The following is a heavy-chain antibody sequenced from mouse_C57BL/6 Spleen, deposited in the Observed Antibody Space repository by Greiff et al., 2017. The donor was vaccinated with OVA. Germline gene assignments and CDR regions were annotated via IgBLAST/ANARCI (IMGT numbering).Heavy chain of an antibody. CDR2: ISSGGSYT. CDR3: ARHGDGYSDY. D-gene: IGHD2-3*01. Sequence: EVHLVESGGDLVKPGGSLKLSCAASGFTFSSYGMSWVRQTPDKRLEWVATISSGGSYTYYPDSVKGRFTISRDNAKNTLYLQMSSLKSEDTAMYYCARHGDGYSDYWGQGTTLTVSS. J-gene: IGHJ2*01. V-gene: IGHV5-6*01. CDR1: GFTFSSYG.